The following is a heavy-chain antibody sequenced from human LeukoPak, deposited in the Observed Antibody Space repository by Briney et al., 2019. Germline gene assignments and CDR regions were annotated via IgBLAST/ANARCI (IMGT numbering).Heavy chain of an antibody. CDR1: GDSISSLY. Sequence: SETLSLTCTVSGDSISSLYWTWIRQPPGKGLEWIGNINNSGSTNYNPSLRSRVTISVDTAKNQFSLRLKSVTAADTAVYFCGRESFGGHCSRTGCFQYTWVDPWGQGSLVTVSS. J-gene: IGHJ5*02. V-gene: IGHV4-59*11. D-gene: IGHD2-2*01. CDR3: GRESFGGHCSRTGCFQYTWVDP. CDR2: INNSGST.